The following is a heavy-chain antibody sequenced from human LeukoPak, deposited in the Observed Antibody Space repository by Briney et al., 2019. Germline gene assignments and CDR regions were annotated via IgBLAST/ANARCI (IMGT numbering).Heavy chain of an antibody. D-gene: IGHD6-19*01. V-gene: IGHV1-2*02. CDR3: ARLAVAGGFDY. J-gene: IGHJ4*02. CDR1: GYIFTGYY. CDR2: FNPNSGGT. Sequence: ASVKVSCKASGYIFTGYYMHWVRQAPGQGLEWMGWFNPNSGGTNYAQKFQGRVTMTRDTSISTAYMELSRLRSDDTAVYYCARLAVAGGFDYWGQGTLVTVSS.